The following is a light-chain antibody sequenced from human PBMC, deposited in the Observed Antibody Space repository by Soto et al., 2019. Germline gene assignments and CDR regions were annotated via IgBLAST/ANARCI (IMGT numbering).Light chain of an antibody. CDR3: ISYAGSDNLV. Sequence: QSALTQPPSASGSPGQSVIISCTGTSSDVGNYNYVSWYQQHPGKAPKLLIYEVTKRPSGVPDRFSGSKSDNTASLTVSGLQAEDEADYYCISYAGSDNLVVGGGTKLTVL. CDR1: SSDVGNYNY. V-gene: IGLV2-8*01. J-gene: IGLJ2*01. CDR2: EVT.